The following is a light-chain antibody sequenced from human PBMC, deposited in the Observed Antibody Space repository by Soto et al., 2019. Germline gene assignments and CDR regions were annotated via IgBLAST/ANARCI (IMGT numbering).Light chain of an antibody. CDR1: NIGSKS. CDR2: RDT. Sequence: SYELTQPLSVSVALGQTVRITCGGHNIGSKSVHWYQQRPGQAPVLIIYRDTNRPSGIPERFSGSNSGNTATLTLSRAQVGDEADYFCHAWDSNTVVFGGGTKVTVL. CDR3: HAWDSNTVV. J-gene: IGLJ2*01. V-gene: IGLV3-9*01.